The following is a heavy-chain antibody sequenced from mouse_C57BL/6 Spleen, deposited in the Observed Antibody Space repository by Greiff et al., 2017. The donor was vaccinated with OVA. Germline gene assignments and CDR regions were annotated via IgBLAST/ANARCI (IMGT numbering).Heavy chain of an antibody. D-gene: IGHD1-1*01. J-gene: IGHJ1*03. CDR3: ARDYYGSSNWYLDV. CDR1: GYFITSGYY. Sequence: EVQLVESGPGLVKPSQSLSLTCSVTGYFITSGYYWNWIRQFPGNKLEWMGYISYDGSNNYNPSLKNRISITRDTSTNQLFLKLNSVTTEETATDDGARDYYGSSNWYLDVGGTGTTVTVSS. V-gene: IGHV3-6*01. CDR2: ISYDGSN.